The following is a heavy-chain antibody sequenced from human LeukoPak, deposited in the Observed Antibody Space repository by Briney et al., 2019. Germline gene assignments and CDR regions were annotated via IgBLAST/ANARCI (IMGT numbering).Heavy chain of an antibody. CDR1: GDSISDHY. CDR3: ARVTTMVPFDY. Sequence: SETLSLTRSVSGDSISDHYWTWIRQPPGKGLEWIGYMSYSEGAKYSPSLKSRVTISIDMSKNHFSLKLTSVTAADTAVYYCARVTTMVPFDYWGQGTLVTVSS. V-gene: IGHV4-59*11. J-gene: IGHJ4*02. CDR2: MSYSEGA. D-gene: IGHD4-23*01.